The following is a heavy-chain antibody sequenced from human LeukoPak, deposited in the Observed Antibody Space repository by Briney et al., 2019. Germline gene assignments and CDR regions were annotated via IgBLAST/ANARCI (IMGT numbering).Heavy chain of an antibody. CDR3: ARGVWFGEQSFDY. CDR1: GFTFSSYA. CDR2: ISGSGGST. Sequence: TGGSLRLSCAASGFTFSSYAMSWVRQAPGKGLEWVSAISGSGGSTYYADSVKGRFTISRDNSKNTLYLQMNSLRSEDTAVYYCARGVWFGEQSFDYWGQGTLVTVSS. J-gene: IGHJ4*02. V-gene: IGHV3-23*01. D-gene: IGHD3-10*01.